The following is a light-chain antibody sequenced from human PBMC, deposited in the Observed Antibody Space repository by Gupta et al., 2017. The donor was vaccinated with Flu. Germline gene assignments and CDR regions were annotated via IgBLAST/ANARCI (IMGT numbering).Light chain of an antibody. V-gene: IGLV2-14*01. Sequence: QSALTQPASVSGSPGQSITISCTGTSSDVGGYNSVPWYQQHPGKVPKLIIYEVTNRPSGIAPRFSGSKSANTASLTISGLQAEDEADYYCCSYTSSSTRLFGGGTKLTVL. CDR1: SSDVGGYNS. CDR2: EVT. CDR3: CSYTSSSTRL. J-gene: IGLJ3*02.